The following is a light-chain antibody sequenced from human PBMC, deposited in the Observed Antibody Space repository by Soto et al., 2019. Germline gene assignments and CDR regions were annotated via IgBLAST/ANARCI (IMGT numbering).Light chain of an antibody. CDR3: SSYRSSRTVV. J-gene: IGLJ2*01. CDR1: SSDIGGYNY. V-gene: IGLV2-14*03. Sequence: QSVLTQPASVSGSPGQSITISCTGTSSDIGGYNYVSWYQQHPGKAPKLMIYDISNRPSGVSNRFSGSKSGNTASLTISGLQAEDEAEYYCSSYRSSRTVVFGGGTKLTVL. CDR2: DIS.